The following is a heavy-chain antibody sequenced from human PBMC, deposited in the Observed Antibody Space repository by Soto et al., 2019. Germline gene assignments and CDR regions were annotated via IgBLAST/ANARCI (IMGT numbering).Heavy chain of an antibody. V-gene: IGHV3-74*01. Sequence: EVQLVESGGGLVQPGGSLRLSCTASGLTFNNYWMHWVRQAPGKGPVWVSRISGDGRTTTYADSVRGRFTISRDNAKNTVYLQMNSRGAEDTAVYYCAGGDYAGAGTFYLTDHWGQGSLVTVSS. CDR3: AGGDYAGAGTFYLTDH. CDR2: ISGDGRTT. J-gene: IGHJ4*02. D-gene: IGHD3-10*01. CDR1: GLTFNNYW.